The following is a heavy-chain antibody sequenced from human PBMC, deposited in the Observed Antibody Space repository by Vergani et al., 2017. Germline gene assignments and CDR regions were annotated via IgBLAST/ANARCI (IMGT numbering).Heavy chain of an antibody. D-gene: IGHD2-15*01. CDR2: IYTSGST. CDR3: ARGVVVVVAAFYYGMDV. CDR1: GGSISSGSYY. Sequence: QLQLQESGPGLVKPSQTLSLTCTVSGGSISSGSYYWSWIRQPAGKGLEWIGRIYTSGSTNYNPSLKSRVTISVDTSKNQFSLKLSSVTAADTAVYYCARGVVVVVAAFYYGMDVWGQGTTVTVSS. J-gene: IGHJ6*02. V-gene: IGHV4-61*02.